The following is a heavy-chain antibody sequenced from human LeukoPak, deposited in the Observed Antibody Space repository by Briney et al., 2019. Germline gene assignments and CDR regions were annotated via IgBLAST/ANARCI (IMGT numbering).Heavy chain of an antibody. CDR3: ARDISGIYTEIGWFDP. Sequence: ASVKVSCKASGYTFTSYGISWVRQAPGQGLEWMGWISAYNGNTNYAQKLQGRVTMTTDTSTSTAYMELRSLRSDDTAVYYCARDISGIYTEIGWFDPWGQGTLVTVSS. CDR2: ISAYNGNT. J-gene: IGHJ5*02. D-gene: IGHD1-26*01. V-gene: IGHV1-18*01. CDR1: GYTFTSYG.